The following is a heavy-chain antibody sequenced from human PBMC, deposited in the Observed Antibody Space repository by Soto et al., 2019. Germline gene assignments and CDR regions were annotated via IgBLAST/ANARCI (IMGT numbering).Heavy chain of an antibody. CDR3: ASGSGSGGYDPHLPAPSAPPYYFDY. Sequence: SETPSLTCTVSDGSISSSGYYWGWIRQPPGKGLEWIGSIYYSGSTYYNPSLKSRVTISVDTSKNQCSLKLSSVTAADTAVYYCASGSGSGGYDPHLPAPSAPPYYFDYWGQGTLVTVSS. J-gene: IGHJ4*01. V-gene: IGHV4-39*01. CDR1: DGSISSSGYY. D-gene: IGHD5-12*01. CDR2: IYYSGST.